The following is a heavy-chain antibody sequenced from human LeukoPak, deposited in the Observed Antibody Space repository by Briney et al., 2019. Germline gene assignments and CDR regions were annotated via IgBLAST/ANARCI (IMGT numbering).Heavy chain of an antibody. J-gene: IGHJ4*02. CDR1: GFTFSSYS. CDR2: ISSSSSYI. V-gene: IGHV3-21*01. D-gene: IGHD3-16*01. CDR3: AREEEAGGRNYFDY. Sequence: PGGSLRLSCAASGFTFSSYSMNWVRQAPGKGLEWVSSISSSSSYIYYADSVKGRFTISRDNAKNSLYLQMNSLRAKDTAVYYCAREEEAGGRNYFDYWGQGTLVTVSS.